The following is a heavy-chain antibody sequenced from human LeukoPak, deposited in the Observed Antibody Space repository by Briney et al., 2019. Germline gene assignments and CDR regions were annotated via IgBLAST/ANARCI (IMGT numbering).Heavy chain of an antibody. D-gene: IGHD3-10*02. Sequence: GGSLRLSCAASGFTFSSYEMNWVRQAPGKGLEWVSAISGSGGSTYYADSVKGRFTISRDNSKNTLYLQMNSLRAEDTAVYYCAKTPLGYVFDYWGQGTLVTVSS. CDR2: ISGSGGST. V-gene: IGHV3-23*01. J-gene: IGHJ4*02. CDR3: AKTPLGYVFDY. CDR1: GFTFSSYE.